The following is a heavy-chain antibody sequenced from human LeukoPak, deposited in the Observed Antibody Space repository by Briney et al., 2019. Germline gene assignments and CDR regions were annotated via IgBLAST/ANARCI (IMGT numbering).Heavy chain of an antibody. CDR3: ARDDHYDSSGYNDY. V-gene: IGHV1-2*02. J-gene: IGHJ4*02. CDR1: GYTFTGYY. D-gene: IGHD3-22*01. CDR2: INPNSGGT. Sequence: GASVKVSCKASGYTFTGYYMHWVRQAPGQGLEWVGWINPNSGGTNYAQKFQGRVTMTRDTSISTAYMELSRLRSDDTAVYYCARDDHYDSSGYNDYWGQGTLVTVSS.